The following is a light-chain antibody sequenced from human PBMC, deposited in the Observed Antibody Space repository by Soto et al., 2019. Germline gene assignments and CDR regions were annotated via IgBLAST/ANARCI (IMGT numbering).Light chain of an antibody. CDR2: EGS. J-gene: IGLJ1*01. V-gene: IGLV2-23*01. CDR1: SSDVGSYNL. CDR3: CSYAGTSGV. Sequence: QSARTQPASVSGSPGQSITISCTGTSSDVGSYNLVSWYQQHPGKAPKLMIYEGSKRPSGVSNRFSGSKSGNTASLTSSGLQAEDEADYYCCSYAGTSGVFGTGTKLTVL.